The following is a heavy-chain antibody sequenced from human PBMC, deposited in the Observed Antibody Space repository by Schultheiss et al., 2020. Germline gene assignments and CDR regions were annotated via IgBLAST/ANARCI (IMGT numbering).Heavy chain of an antibody. V-gene: IGHV3-21*01. D-gene: IGHD5-24*01. Sequence: GESLKISCAASGFTFSSYAMSWVRQAPGKGLEWVSSISSSSSYIYYADSVKGRFTISRDNAKNSLYLQMNSLRAEDTAVYYCARDPGEMATDDAFDIWGQGTMVTV. CDR1: GFTFSSYA. CDR2: ISSSSSYI. J-gene: IGHJ3*02. CDR3: ARDPGEMATDDAFDI.